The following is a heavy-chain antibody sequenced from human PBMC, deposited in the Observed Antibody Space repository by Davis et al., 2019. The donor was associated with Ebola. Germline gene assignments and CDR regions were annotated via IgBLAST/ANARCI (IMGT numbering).Heavy chain of an antibody. J-gene: IGHJ6*04. CDR1: GDSVSRNSAA. Sequence: HSQTLSLTCAISGDSVSRNSAAWNWIRQSPSRGLEWLGRTYYTPTKWYNDYAESVRSRLSVNADTSKNQLSLQLNSVTPEDTALYYCARGWLRTGLDVWGEGTTVTVSS. CDR3: ARGWLRTGLDV. V-gene: IGHV6-1*01. D-gene: IGHD5-18*01. CDR2: TYYTPTKWYN.